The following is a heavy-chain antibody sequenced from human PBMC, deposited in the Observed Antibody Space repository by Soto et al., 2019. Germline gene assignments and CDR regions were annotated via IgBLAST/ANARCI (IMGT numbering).Heavy chain of an antibody. V-gene: IGHV3-30*18. J-gene: IGHJ4*02. CDR1: GFTFSSYG. Sequence: GGSLRLSCAASGFTFSSYGMHWVRQAPGKGLEWVAVISYDGSNKHYADSVKGRFTISRDNSKNTLYLQMNSLRAEDTAVYYCAKGRSIAVAGYFDYWGQGTLVTVSS. CDR3: AKGRSIAVAGYFDY. D-gene: IGHD6-19*01. CDR2: ISYDGSNK.